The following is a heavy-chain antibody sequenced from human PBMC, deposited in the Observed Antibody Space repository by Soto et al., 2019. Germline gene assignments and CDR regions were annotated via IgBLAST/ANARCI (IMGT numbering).Heavy chain of an antibody. CDR2: IVPFFKGT. Sequence: QVQLVQSGAEVKKPGSWVKVSCKASGGTFSGDAISWLRQAPGQGLEWMGQIVPFFKGTKYAQKFQGRVTITADDSTSTAFLDLSSLRSEDTAVYFCARDVSVNYYDSTYYYYAMDVWGHGTTVTVSS. J-gene: IGHJ6*02. CDR3: ARDVSVNYYDSTYYYYAMDV. D-gene: IGHD3-22*01. CDR1: GGTFSGDA. V-gene: IGHV1-69*01.